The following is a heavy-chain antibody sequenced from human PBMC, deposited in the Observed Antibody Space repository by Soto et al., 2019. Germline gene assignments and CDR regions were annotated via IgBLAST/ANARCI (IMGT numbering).Heavy chain of an antibody. CDR2: IYPGDSDT. Sequence: GESLKISCKGSGYSFTSYWIGWVRQMPGKGLDWMGIIYPGDSDTRYSPSFQGQVTISADKSISTAYLQWSSLKASDTAMYYCARHAHCSSTSCPYYYYYYMDVWGKGTTVTVSS. CDR1: GYSFTSYW. CDR3: ARHAHCSSTSCPYYYYYYMDV. D-gene: IGHD2-2*01. J-gene: IGHJ6*03. V-gene: IGHV5-51*01.